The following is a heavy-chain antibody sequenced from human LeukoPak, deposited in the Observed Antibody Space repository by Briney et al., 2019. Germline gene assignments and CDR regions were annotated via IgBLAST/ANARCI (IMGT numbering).Heavy chain of an antibody. J-gene: IGHJ4*02. D-gene: IGHD1-1*01. CDR1: GSSITSNSL. Sequence: SETLSVTRAVSGSSITSNSLWAWFRQPPGKGLEWIATIYHSWGIYFNPSLKSRVSISLDASNNQFFLKLASVTAADTAIYYCARNVTAGFFDYWGQGILITVSS. CDR2: IYHSWGI. CDR3: ARNVTAGFFDY. V-gene: IGHV4-38-2*01.